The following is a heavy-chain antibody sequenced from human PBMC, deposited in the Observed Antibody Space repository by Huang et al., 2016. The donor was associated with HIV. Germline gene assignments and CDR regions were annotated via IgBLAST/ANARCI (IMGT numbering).Heavy chain of an antibody. Sequence: QVQLVQSGAEVKKPGASVKVSCKASGYTFTGYYMHWVRQAPGQGLEWMGWINPNSGGTDYAQKFQGRVTMTRDTSITTAYMELSRLRSDDTAVYYCARGPYYDSSGYARGLGYWGQGTLVTVSS. J-gene: IGHJ4*02. D-gene: IGHD3-22*01. CDR2: INPNSGGT. CDR1: GYTFTGYY. CDR3: ARGPYYDSSGYARGLGY. V-gene: IGHV1-2*02.